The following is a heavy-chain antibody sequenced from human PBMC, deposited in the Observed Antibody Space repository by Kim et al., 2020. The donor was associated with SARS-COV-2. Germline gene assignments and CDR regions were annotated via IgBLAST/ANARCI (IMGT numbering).Heavy chain of an antibody. CDR2: INAGNGNT. J-gene: IGHJ4*02. V-gene: IGHV1-3*01. CDR1: GYTFTSYA. Sequence: ASVKVSCKASGYTFTSYAMHWVRQAPGQRLEWMGWINAGNGNTKYSQKFQGRVTITRDTSASTAYMELSSLRSEDTAVYYCARDLGGIAAAGTEWGQGTLVTGSS. D-gene: IGHD6-13*01. CDR3: ARDLGGIAAAGTE.